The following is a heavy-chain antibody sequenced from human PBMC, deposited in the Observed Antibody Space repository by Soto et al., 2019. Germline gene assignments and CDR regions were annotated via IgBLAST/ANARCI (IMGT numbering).Heavy chain of an antibody. CDR1: GFTVSSNY. D-gene: IGHD5-18*01. V-gene: IGHV3-53*01. CDR2: IYSGGST. Sequence: PGGSLRLSCAASGFTVSSNYMSWVRQAPGKGLEWVSVIYSGGSTYYADSVKGRFTISRDNSKNTLYLQMNSLRAEDTAVYYCARSDLWLNFDYWGQGTLVTVSS. J-gene: IGHJ4*02. CDR3: ARSDLWLNFDY.